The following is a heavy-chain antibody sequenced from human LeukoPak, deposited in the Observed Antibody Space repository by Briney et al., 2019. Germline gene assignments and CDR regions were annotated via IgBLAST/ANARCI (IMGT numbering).Heavy chain of an antibody. CDR1: GGSISSYY. J-gene: IGHJ6*03. CDR2: IYYSGST. V-gene: IGHV4-59*01. CDR3: ARDSTIAAAGSGYYYYMDV. Sequence: SETLSLTCTVSGGSISSYYWSWIRQPPGKGLEWIGYIYYSGSTNYNPSLKSRVTISVDTSKNQFSLKLSSVTAADTAVYYCARDSTIAAAGSGYYYYMDVWGKGTTVTVSS. D-gene: IGHD6-13*01.